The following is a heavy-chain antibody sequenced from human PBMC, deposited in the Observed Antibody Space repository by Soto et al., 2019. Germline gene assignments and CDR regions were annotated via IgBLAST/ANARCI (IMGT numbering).Heavy chain of an antibody. CDR1: GYTFTSYA. CDR2: INAGNGNT. CDR3: VRVPGYSIGDL. J-gene: IGHJ2*01. D-gene: IGHD2-21*01. V-gene: IGHV1-3*01. Sequence: ASVKVSCKASGYTFTSYAIHWVRQAPGQRLEWMGWINAGNGNTKYSQKFQGRVTITRDTSASTAYMELSSLRSEDTAVYYCVRVPGYSIGDLWGRGTLVTVS.